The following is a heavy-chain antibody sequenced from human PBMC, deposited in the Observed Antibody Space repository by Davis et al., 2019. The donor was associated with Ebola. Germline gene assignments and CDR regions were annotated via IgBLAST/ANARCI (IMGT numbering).Heavy chain of an antibody. J-gene: IGHJ6*02. D-gene: IGHD2-2*01. CDR3: ARDRGITAGPAAKLSGYYYGMDV. Sequence: SVKVSCKASGGTFSSYAISWVRQAPGQGLEWMGGIIPIFGTANYAQKFQGRVTITADESTSTTYMELSSLRSEDTAVYYCARDRGITAGPAAKLSGYYYGMDVWGQGTTVTVSS. CDR1: GGTFSSYA. CDR2: IIPIFGTA. V-gene: IGHV1-69*13.